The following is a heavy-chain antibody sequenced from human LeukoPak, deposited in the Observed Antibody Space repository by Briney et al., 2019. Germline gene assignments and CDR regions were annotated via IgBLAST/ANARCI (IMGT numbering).Heavy chain of an antibody. D-gene: IGHD5-12*01. V-gene: IGHV3-48*03. J-gene: IGHJ5*02. Sequence: HPGGSLRLSCAASGFSFSNYEMNWVRQAPGKGLEWISYITASSTTIYYADSVKGRFTISRDNAKNSLYLQMNGLRGEDTAVYYCAEGPGARGHFNWFDPWGQGTLVTVSS. CDR1: GFSFSNYE. CDR3: AEGPGARGHFNWFDP. CDR2: ITASSTTI.